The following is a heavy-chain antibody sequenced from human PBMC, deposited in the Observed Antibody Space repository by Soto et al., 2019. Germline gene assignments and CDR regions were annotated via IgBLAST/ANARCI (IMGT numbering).Heavy chain of an antibody. V-gene: IGHV1-69*06. J-gene: IGHJ3*02. D-gene: IGHD3-10*01. Sequence: QVQLEQSGAEVKKPGSSVKVSCKASGGTLSDHGVAWLRQAPGQGLEWMGGTIPVFNTAKYAQKFQGRVTVTVEKFKTIASMELSSLRSEDTAFYFFARGLYGSGNYYTGPSAFDIWGQGTMVIVSS. CDR2: TIPVFNTA. CDR3: ARGLYGSGNYYTGPSAFDI. CDR1: GGTLSDHG.